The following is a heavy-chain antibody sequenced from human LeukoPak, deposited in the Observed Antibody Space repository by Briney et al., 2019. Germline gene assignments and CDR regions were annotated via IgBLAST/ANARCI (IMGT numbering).Heavy chain of an antibody. V-gene: IGHV3-74*01. CDR2: INSDGSST. Sequence: GGSLRLSCAASGFTFSSYWMHWVRQAPGKGLVWVSRINSDGSSTSYADSVKGRFTISRDNAKNTLYLQMNSLRAEDTAVYYCARDHRGSGSRYYYYYMDVWGKGTTVTISS. D-gene: IGHD3-10*01. CDR1: GFTFSSYW. CDR3: ARDHRGSGSRYYYYYMDV. J-gene: IGHJ6*03.